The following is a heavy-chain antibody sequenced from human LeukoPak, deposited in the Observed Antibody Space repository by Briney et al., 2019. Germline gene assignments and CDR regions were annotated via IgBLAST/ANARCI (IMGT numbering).Heavy chain of an antibody. Sequence: GGSLRLSCAATGFTFRSHAMNWVRQAPGKGLEWVSGIGGSGGRTYYADSVTGRFTISRDNSKNTVYLQMNSLRAEDTAVYYCAREVVSIYDAFDIWGQGTMVTVSS. CDR3: AREVVSIYDAFDI. V-gene: IGHV3-23*01. CDR2: IGGSGGRT. D-gene: IGHD3-3*01. J-gene: IGHJ3*02. CDR1: GFTFRSHA.